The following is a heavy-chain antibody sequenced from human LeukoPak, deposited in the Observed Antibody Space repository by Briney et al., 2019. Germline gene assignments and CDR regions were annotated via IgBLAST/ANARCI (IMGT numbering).Heavy chain of an antibody. CDR3: ARDLGQIQLWLFDY. J-gene: IGHJ4*02. V-gene: IGHV3-30*02. CDR1: GFTFSSYG. Sequence: GGSLRLSCAASGFTFSSYGMHWVRQAPGKGLEWVAFIRYDGSNKYYADSGKGRFTISRDNSKNTLYLQMNSLRAEDTAVYYCARDLGQIQLWLFDYWGQGTLVTVSS. D-gene: IGHD5-18*01. CDR2: IRYDGSNK.